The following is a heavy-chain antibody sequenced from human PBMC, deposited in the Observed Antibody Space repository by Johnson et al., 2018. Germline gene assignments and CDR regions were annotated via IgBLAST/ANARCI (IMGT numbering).Heavy chain of an antibody. J-gene: IGHJ3*02. CDR1: GFTFSNYG. Sequence: VQLVQSGGGVVQPGRSLRLSCAASGFTFSNYGTHWVRQAPGKGLEWVANIKQDGSEKYYVDSVKGRFTISRDNAKNSLYLQMNSLRAEDTAVYYCARDGYYDFWSGYLDAFDIWGQGTMVTVSS. CDR2: IKQDGSEK. CDR3: ARDGYYDFWSGYLDAFDI. D-gene: IGHD3-3*01. V-gene: IGHV3-7*01.